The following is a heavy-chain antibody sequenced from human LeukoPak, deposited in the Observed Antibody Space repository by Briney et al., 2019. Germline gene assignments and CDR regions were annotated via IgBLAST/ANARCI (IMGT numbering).Heavy chain of an antibody. D-gene: IGHD6-19*01. CDR3: AREITVAGKEGAFDI. V-gene: IGHV3-11*05. J-gene: IGHJ3*02. Sequence: GGSLRLSCAASGFTFSGYYMSWIRQAPGRGLEWVSYISSSGAYRNHAHSVKGRFTISRDNAKNSLYLQMNSLRAEDTAIYYCAREITVAGKEGAFDIWGPGTMLTVSS. CDR2: ISSSGAYR. CDR1: GFTFSGYY.